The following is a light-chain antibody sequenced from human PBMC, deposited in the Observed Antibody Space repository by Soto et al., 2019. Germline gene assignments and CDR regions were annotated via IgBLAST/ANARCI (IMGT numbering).Light chain of an antibody. CDR1: QSVSSNN. Sequence: EIVLTQSPGTLSLSPGERATLSCRASQSVSSNNLAWYQQKPGQAPRLLIYATFSRATGIPDRFSGSGSGTDFTLPISRLETEDFAVYYCQQYGSSPLYTFGPGTKLEIK. CDR3: QQYGSSPLYT. CDR2: ATF. J-gene: IGKJ2*01. V-gene: IGKV3-20*01.